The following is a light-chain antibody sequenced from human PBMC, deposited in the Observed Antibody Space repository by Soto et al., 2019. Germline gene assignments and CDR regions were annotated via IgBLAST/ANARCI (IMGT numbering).Light chain of an antibody. J-gene: IGKJ1*01. V-gene: IGKV3-20*01. Sequence: ELVLTQSPGTLSLSPGERATLSCRASETVAGSYLAWYQQKPGQAPRLLIHGASTRATGIADRFSGSGSGTDFPLTISRLEPEDFAVYYCQLYGTSPKTFGQGTKVDIK. CDR2: GAS. CDR3: QLYGTSPKT. CDR1: ETVAGSY.